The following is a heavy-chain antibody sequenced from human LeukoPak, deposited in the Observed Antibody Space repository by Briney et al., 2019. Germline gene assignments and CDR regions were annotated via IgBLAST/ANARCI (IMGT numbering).Heavy chain of an antibody. CDR1: GGSFSGYY. CDR3: ARDPNYAGFDY. J-gene: IGHJ4*02. V-gene: IGHV4-34*01. Sequence: SETLSLTCAVYGGSFSGYYWSWIRQPPGKGLEWIGEINHSGSTNYNPSLKSRVTMSVDTSKNQFSLKLSSVTAADTAVYYCARDPNYAGFDYWGQGTLVTVSS. D-gene: IGHD3-16*01. CDR2: INHSGST.